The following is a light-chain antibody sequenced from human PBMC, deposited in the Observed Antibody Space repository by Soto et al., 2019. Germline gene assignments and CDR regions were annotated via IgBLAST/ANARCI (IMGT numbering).Light chain of an antibody. CDR1: QGISSY. J-gene: IGKJ5*01. CDR2: AAS. V-gene: IGKV3-15*01. CDR3: QQYNNWPFS. Sequence: EIVLTQSPATLSLSPGERATLSCRASQGISSYLAWYQQKPGKAPKLLIYAASTLQSGVPARFSGTGSETDFTLTISGLQSEDSAVYFCQQYNNWPFSFGQGTRLEIK.